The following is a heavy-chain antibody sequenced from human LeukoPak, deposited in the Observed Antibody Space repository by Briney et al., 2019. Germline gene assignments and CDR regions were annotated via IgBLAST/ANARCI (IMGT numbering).Heavy chain of an antibody. J-gene: IGHJ4*02. CDR1: GFTFSNYG. D-gene: IGHD6-13*01. Sequence: TGGSLRLSCAASGFTFSNYGMHWVRQAPGKGLEWVAIIWYDGSNKYYADSVKGRFTISRDNSKNTLYLQMNSLRAEDTAVYYCARDRDVYSSRWNRNSAYWGQGTLVTVSA. V-gene: IGHV3-33*01. CDR3: ARDRDVYSSRWNRNSAY. CDR2: IWYDGSNK.